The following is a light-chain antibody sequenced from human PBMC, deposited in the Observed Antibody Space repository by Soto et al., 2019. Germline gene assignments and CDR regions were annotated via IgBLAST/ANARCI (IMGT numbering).Light chain of an antibody. Sequence: QSALTQPASVSGSPGQSITISGTAASGDVGGYVYVSWYQQHPGKAPKLMIYDVSNRPSGVSNRFSGSTSCNTASLSISGLQAEDEADYYCSSCSRSSSLYVFGTGTKLTGL. CDR3: SSCSRSSSLYV. CDR2: DVS. V-gene: IGLV2-14*01. CDR1: SGDVGGYVY. J-gene: IGLJ1*01.